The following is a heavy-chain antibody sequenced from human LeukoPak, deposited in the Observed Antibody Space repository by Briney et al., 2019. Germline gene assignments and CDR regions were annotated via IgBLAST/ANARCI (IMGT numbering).Heavy chain of an antibody. V-gene: IGHV4-61*02. J-gene: IGHJ4*02. D-gene: IGHD3-16*01. CDR2: MYTSGTT. CDR3: ARGARGLGFDY. CDR1: GGSISSGTYY. Sequence: SETLSLTCTVSGGSISSGTYYWNWVRQPAGQGLEWIGRMYTSGTTNYNPSLKSRVSISVDTSKNQFSLKLTSVTSADTAVYYRARGARGLGFDYWGQGTLVTVS.